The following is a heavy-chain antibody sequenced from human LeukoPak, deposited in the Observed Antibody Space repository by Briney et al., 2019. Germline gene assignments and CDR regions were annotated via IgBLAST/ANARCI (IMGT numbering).Heavy chain of an antibody. D-gene: IGHD5-18*01. Sequence: PSETLSLTCTVSGGSISSYYWSWIRQPAGKGLEWIGRIYSNGGTNYNPSLKSRVSMSVDTSKNQFSLNLSSVTAADTAFYYCAREDNIAMASFDYWGQGTLVTVSS. CDR2: IYSNGGT. J-gene: IGHJ4*02. V-gene: IGHV4-4*07. CDR3: AREDNIAMASFDY. CDR1: GGSISSYY.